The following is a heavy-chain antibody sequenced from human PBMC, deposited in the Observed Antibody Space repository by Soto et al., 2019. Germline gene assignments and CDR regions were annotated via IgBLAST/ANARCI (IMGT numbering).Heavy chain of an antibody. J-gene: IGHJ6*03. CDR3: ARDLYYDFWSGYYPDYYYYMDV. D-gene: IGHD3-3*01. V-gene: IGHV3-48*01. CDR2: ISSSSSTI. Sequence: PGGSLRLSCAASGFTFSSYSMNWVRQAPGKGLEWVSYISSSSSTIYYADSVKGRFTISRDNAKNSLYLQMNGLRAEDTAVYYCARDLYYDFWSGYYPDYYYYMDVWGKGTTVTVSS. CDR1: GFTFSSYS.